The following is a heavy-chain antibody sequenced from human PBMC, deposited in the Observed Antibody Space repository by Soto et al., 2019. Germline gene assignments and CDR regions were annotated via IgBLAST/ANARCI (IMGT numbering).Heavy chain of an antibody. CDR3: ARGLGYCSSTRCPTWFDP. D-gene: IGHD2-2*01. J-gene: IGHJ5*02. CDR2: IHDSGST. CDR1: GGSISIYY. V-gene: IGHV4-59*01. Sequence: SETLSLTCTVSGGSISIYYWSWIRQPPGKGLEWIGYIHDSGSTNYNPSLKNRVTISVDTPTNQFSLRLSSVTAADTAVYYCARGLGYCSSTRCPTWFDPWGRGTLVTVSS.